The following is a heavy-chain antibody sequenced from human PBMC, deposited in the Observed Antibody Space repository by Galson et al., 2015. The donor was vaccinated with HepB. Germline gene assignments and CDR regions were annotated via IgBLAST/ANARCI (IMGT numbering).Heavy chain of an antibody. D-gene: IGHD4-17*01. J-gene: IGHJ6*02. CDR1: GGTFSSYA. V-gene: IGHV1-69*13. CDR3: ARVVVCGDYSPTRRPFYGVDV. Sequence: SVKVSCKASGGTFSSYAFTWVRQAPGQRLEWMGGIVPVYGTADYAQKFQGRVTMTAYESTNTAYMELSSLTSEDTAVYYCARVVVCGDYSPTRRPFYGVDVWGQGTTVTVS. CDR2: IVPVYGTA.